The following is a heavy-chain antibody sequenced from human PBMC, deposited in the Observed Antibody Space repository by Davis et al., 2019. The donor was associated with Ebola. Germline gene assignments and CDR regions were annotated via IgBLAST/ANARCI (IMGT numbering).Heavy chain of an antibody. V-gene: IGHV5-51*01. CDR1: GYSFTSYW. D-gene: IGHD4-11*01. J-gene: IGHJ1*01. CDR2: IYPGDSDT. Sequence: GESLKISCKGSGYSFTSYWIGWVRQMPGKGLEWMGIIYPGDSDTRYSPSFQGQVTISADKSISTAYLQWSSLKASDTAMYYCARPSSNYAEYFQHWGQGTLVTVSS. CDR3: ARPSSNYAEYFQH.